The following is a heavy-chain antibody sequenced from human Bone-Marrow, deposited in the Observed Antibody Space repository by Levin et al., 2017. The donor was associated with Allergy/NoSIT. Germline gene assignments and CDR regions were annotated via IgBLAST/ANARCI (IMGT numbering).Heavy chain of an antibody. Sequence: ASVKVSCRASGYNFINNHVHWVRQAPGQGLEWMGRINPNTGVTMYAQFFQGRVTMTRDPSSGTAYMELTGLTSDDSAMYYCARGDYGDSNWLDLWGQGSLVTVSS. CDR3: ARGDYGDSNWLDL. D-gene: IGHD4-17*01. J-gene: IGHJ5*02. CDR1: GYNFINNH. CDR2: INPNTGVT. V-gene: IGHV1-2*06.